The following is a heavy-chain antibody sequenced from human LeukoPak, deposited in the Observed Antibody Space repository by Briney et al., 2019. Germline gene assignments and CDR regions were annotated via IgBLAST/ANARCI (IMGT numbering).Heavy chain of an antibody. CDR1: GGSISSSNW. Sequence: SETLSLTCAVSGGSISSSNWWSWVRQPPGKGLEWIGEIYHSGSTNYNPSLKSRVTISVDKSKNQFSLKLSSVTAADTAVYYCARPYVTYYDFWSGYKDAFDIWGQGTMVTVSS. V-gene: IGHV4-4*02. J-gene: IGHJ3*02. D-gene: IGHD3-3*01. CDR3: ARPYVTYYDFWSGYKDAFDI. CDR2: IYHSGST.